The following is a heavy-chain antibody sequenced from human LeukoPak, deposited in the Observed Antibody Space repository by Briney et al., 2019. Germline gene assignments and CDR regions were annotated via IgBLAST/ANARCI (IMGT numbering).Heavy chain of an antibody. J-gene: IGHJ6*03. D-gene: IGHD3-9*01. CDR3: ARVGSRYFDWFQPLIYYYYYMDV. CDR2: INPNSGGT. Sequence: GASVKVSCKASGYTFTGYYMHWVRQAPGQGLEWMGWINPNSGGTNYAQKFQGRVTMTRDTSISTAYMELSRLRSDDTAVYYCARVGSRYFDWFQPLIYYYYYMDVWGKGTTVTVSS. V-gene: IGHV1-2*02. CDR1: GYTFTGYY.